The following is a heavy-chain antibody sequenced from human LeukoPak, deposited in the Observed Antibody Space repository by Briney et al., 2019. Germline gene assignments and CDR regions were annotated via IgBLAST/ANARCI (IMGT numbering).Heavy chain of an antibody. Sequence: NPSETLSLPCTVSGGSISSSSYYGRWIRQSPGKGLEGIESIYYSGSTYYHPSLKNQFTISVDTSKNQFSLKLSSVTAADTAVYNCARLSDTAMTDWGQGRWSPSPQ. V-gene: IGHV4-39*01. CDR2: IYYSGST. CDR3: ARLSDTAMTD. D-gene: IGHD5-18*01. J-gene: IGHJ1*01. CDR1: GGSISSSSYY.